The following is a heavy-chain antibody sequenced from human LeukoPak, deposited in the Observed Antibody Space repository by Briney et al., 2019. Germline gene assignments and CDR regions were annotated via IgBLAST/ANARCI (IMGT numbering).Heavy chain of an antibody. CDR3: ARDPVEQPYWFFDL. CDR2: INHSGST. CDR1: PYSISSAYY. Sequence: PSETLSLTCTVSPYSISSAYYWSWIRQPPGKGLEWIGEINHSGSTNYNPSLKSRVTISVDTSKNQFSLKLSSVTAADTAVYYCARDPVEQPYWFFDLWGRGTLVTVSS. D-gene: IGHD1/OR15-1a*01. J-gene: IGHJ2*01. V-gene: IGHV4-38-2*02.